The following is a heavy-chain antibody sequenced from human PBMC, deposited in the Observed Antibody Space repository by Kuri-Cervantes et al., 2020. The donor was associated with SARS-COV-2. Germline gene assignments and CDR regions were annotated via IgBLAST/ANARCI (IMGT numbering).Heavy chain of an antibody. CDR1: GFTFSSYS. CDR2: ISSSSSYI. Sequence: GESLKISCAASGFTFSSYSMNWVRQAPGKGLEWVSSISSSSSYIYYADSVKGRFTISRDNAKNSLYLQMNSLRAEGTAVYYCAKEGYYYYVDVWGKGTTVTVSS. CDR3: AKEGYYYYVDV. V-gene: IGHV3-21*01. J-gene: IGHJ6*03.